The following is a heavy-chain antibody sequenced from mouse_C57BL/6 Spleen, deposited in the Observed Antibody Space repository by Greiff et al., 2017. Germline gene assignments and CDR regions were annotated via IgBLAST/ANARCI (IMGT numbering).Heavy chain of an antibody. D-gene: IGHD1-1*01. CDR3: TGYGSSNY. CDR1: GYTFTDYE. V-gene: IGHV1-15*01. CDR2: IDPETGGT. J-gene: IGHJ2*01. Sequence: VQLQESGAELVRPGASVTLSCKASGYTFTDYEMHWVKQTPVHGLEWIGAIDPETGGTAYNQKFKGKAILTADKSSSTAYMERRSLTSEDSAVYYCTGYGSSNYWGQGTTLTVSS.